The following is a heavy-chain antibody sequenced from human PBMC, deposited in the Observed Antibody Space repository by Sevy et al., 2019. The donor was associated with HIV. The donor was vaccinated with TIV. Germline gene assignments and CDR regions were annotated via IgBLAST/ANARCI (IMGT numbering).Heavy chain of an antibody. CDR1: GGTFSSYA. V-gene: IGHV1-69*13. CDR3: ARGGRGYSGYDSYYFDY. CDR2: IIPIFGTA. Sequence: ASVKVSCKASGGTFSSYAISWVRQAPGQGLEWMGGIIPIFGTANYAQKFQGRVTITADESTSTAYMELSSLRSEDTAVYYCARGGRGYSGYDSYYFDYWGQGTLVTVSS. D-gene: IGHD5-12*01. J-gene: IGHJ4*02.